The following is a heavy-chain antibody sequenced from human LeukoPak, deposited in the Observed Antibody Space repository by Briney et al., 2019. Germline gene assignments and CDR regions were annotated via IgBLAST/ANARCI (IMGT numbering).Heavy chain of an antibody. CDR1: GFTFSNAW. V-gene: IGHV3-15*01. CDR3: TTVSRSAYVDY. D-gene: IGHD2/OR15-2a*01. J-gene: IGHJ4*02. Sequence: GGSLRLSCAASGFTFSNAWRNWVRQPPGKGLEWVGRFKSKTGGETTHYVAPVRGRFTLSRDDSNNTLYLQMNSLKTEDTAVYYCTTVSRSAYVDYWGQGTLVTVSS. CDR2: FKSKTGGETT.